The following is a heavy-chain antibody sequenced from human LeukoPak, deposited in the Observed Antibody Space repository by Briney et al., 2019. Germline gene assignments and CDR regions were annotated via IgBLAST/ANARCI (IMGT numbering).Heavy chain of an antibody. V-gene: IGHV3-21*01. CDR3: GRGYFHDSSGYYHFDY. CDR2: ISSSSSYI. D-gene: IGHD3-22*01. J-gene: IGHJ4*02. Sequence: GGSLRLSCAASGFTFSSYSMNWVRQAPGKGLEWVSSISSSSSYIYYADSVKGRFTISRDNAKNSLYLQMNSLRAEDTAVYYCGRGYFHDSSGYYHFDYWGQGTLVTVFS. CDR1: GFTFSSYS.